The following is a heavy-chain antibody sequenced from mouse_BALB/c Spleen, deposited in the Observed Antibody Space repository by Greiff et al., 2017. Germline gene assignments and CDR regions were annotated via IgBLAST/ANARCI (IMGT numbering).Heavy chain of an antibody. D-gene: IGHD2-3*01. CDR3: ARERDGYYSFAY. V-gene: IGHV14-3*02. J-gene: IGHJ3*01. Sequence: VHVKQSGAELVKPGASVKLSCTASGFNIKDTYMHWVKQRPEQGLEWIGRIDPANGNTKYDPKFQGKATITADTSSNTAYLQLSSLTSEDTAVYYCARERDGYYSFAYWGQGTLVTVSA. CDR1: GFNIKDTY. CDR2: IDPANGNT.